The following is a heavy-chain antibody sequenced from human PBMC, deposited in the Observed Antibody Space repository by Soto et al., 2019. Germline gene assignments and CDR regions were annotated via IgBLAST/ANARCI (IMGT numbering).Heavy chain of an antibody. D-gene: IGHD4-17*01. CDR2: ISSSSSYI. V-gene: IGHV3-21*01. J-gene: IGHJ4*02. Sequence: EVQLVESGGGLVKPGGSLRLSCAASGFTFSSYSMNWVRQAPGKGLEWVSSISSSSSYIYYADSLKGRFTISRDNAKNSLYLQMNSLRAEDTAVYYCARDWYYRDYASYYFDYWGQGTLVTVSS. CDR3: ARDWYYRDYASYYFDY. CDR1: GFTFSSYS.